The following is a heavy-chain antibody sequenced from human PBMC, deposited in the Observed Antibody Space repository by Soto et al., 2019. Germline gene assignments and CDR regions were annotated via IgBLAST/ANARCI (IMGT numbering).Heavy chain of an antibody. D-gene: IGHD6-6*01. CDR2: IYYSGST. CDR3: ARHIEYSSSSEDVDI. Sequence: PENLRVTCTVSGGSISRSSYYWGWIRQPPGKGLEWIGSIYYSGSTYYNPSLKSRVTISVDTSKNQFSLKLSSVTAADTAVEDGARHIEYSSSSEDVDIWCKGTMVT. J-gene: IGHJ3*02. CDR1: GGSISRSSYY. V-gene: IGHV4-39*01.